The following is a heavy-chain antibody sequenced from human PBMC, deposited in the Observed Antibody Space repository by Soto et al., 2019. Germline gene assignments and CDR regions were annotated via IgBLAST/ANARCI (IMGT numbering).Heavy chain of an antibody. Sequence: EVQLLDSGGGLEQPGGSLRLSCAASGFTFSNYAMNWVRQAPGEGLEWVSAISGNGGSTFYADSVKGRFTISRDNPKNTMYLQMNSRRAEDTAVYYCAKGPLVGTTIYDGDYGGQGTLVTVSS. J-gene: IGHJ4*02. D-gene: IGHD1-1*01. V-gene: IGHV3-23*01. CDR1: GFTFSNYA. CDR2: ISGNGGST. CDR3: AKGPLVGTTIYDGDY.